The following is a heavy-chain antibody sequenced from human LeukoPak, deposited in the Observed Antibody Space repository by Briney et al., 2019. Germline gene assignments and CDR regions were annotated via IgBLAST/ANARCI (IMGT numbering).Heavy chain of an antibody. J-gene: IGHJ4*02. Sequence: GGSLRLSCAASGFTVSSYAMHWVRHPIGKGLEWVSALGIAGDTFYPGSVKGRFTISRENAKNSLYLQMNSLRAEDTAMYYCARQKQSHGNFDYWGQGTLVTVSS. D-gene: IGHD1-26*01. CDR1: GFTVSSYA. V-gene: IGHV3-13*01. CDR2: LGIAGDT. CDR3: ARQKQSHGNFDY.